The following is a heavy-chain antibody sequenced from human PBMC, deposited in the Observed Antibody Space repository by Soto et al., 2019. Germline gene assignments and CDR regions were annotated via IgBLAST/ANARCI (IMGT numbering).Heavy chain of an antibody. CDR2: ISYDGSNK. Sequence: PGGSLRLSCAASGFTFSSYGMHWVRQAPGKGLEWVAVISYDGSNKYYADSVKGRFTISRDNSKNTLYLQMNSLRAEDTAVYYCAKQYVQDRGYSYGYYYYGMDVWGQGNTVTVSS. V-gene: IGHV3-30*18. CDR3: AKQYVQDRGYSYGYYYYGMDV. D-gene: IGHD5-18*01. J-gene: IGHJ6*02. CDR1: GFTFSSYG.